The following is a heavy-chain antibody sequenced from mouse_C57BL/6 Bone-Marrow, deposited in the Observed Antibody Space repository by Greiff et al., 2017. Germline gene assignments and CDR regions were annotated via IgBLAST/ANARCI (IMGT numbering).Heavy chain of an antibody. V-gene: IGHV1-78*01. CDR3: VRGGYDYYYFDY. CDR1: GYTFTDHT. J-gene: IGHJ2*01. Sequence: QVTLKVSDAELVKPGASVKISCKVSGYTFTDHTIHWMKQRPEQGLEWIGYIYPRDGSTKYNEKFKGKATLTADKSSSTAYMQLNILTSEDSAVYFCVRGGYDYYYFDYWGQDTTLTVSS. D-gene: IGHD2-4*01. CDR2: IYPRDGST.